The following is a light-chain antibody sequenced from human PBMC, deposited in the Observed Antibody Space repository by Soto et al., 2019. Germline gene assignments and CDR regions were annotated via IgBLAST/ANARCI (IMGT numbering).Light chain of an antibody. CDR3: QQRSNWPPRAYT. CDR1: QSVSSY. J-gene: IGKJ2*01. Sequence: DIVLTQSPATLSLSPGERATLSCRASQSVSSYLAWYQQKPGQAPRLLIYDASNRATGIPARFSGSGSGTDFTLTISSLEPEDFAVYYGQQRSNWPPRAYTFGQGTKLEIK. CDR2: DAS. V-gene: IGKV3-11*01.